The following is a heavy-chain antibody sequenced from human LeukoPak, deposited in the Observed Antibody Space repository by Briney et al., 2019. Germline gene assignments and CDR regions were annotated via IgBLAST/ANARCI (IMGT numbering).Heavy chain of an antibody. CDR3: ARDDPDSSGYYDDY. Sequence: SETLSLTCTVSGGSISSSSYYWGWIRQPPGKGLEWIGSTYYSGSTYYNPSLKSRVTISVDTSKNQFSLKLSSVTAADTAVYYCARDDPDSSGYYDDYWGQGTLVTVSS. CDR2: TYYSGST. CDR1: GGSISSSSYY. D-gene: IGHD3-22*01. V-gene: IGHV4-39*02. J-gene: IGHJ4*02.